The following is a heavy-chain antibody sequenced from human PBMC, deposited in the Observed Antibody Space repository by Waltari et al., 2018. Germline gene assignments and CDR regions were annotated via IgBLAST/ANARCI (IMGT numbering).Heavy chain of an antibody. CDR1: GYTFTSYY. CDR2: INPSGGST. Sequence: QVQLVQSGAEVKKPGASVKVSCKASGYTFTSYYMHWVRQAPGQGLEWMGIINPSGGSTSYAQKFHVRVTMTRDTSTSTVYMELSSLRSEDTAVYYCAVGGVRGYYGMDVWGQGTTVTVSS. J-gene: IGHJ6*02. D-gene: IGHD3-10*01. V-gene: IGHV1-46*01. CDR3: AVGGVRGYYGMDV.